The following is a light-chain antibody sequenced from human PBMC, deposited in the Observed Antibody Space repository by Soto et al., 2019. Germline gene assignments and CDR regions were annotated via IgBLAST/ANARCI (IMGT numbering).Light chain of an antibody. Sequence: QSVLTQPASASGSPGQSITISCTGTSSDVGGYNYVSWYQQHPGKAPKLMIYEVSNRPSGVSNRFSGSKSGNTASLTISGLQAEDEADYYCSSYTSANTLIFGGGTKVTVL. CDR1: SSDVGGYNY. CDR2: EVS. V-gene: IGLV2-14*01. CDR3: SSYTSANTLI. J-gene: IGLJ2*01.